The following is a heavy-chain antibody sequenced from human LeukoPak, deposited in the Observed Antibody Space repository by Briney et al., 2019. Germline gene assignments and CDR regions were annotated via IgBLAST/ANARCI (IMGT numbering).Heavy chain of an antibody. CDR2: ISYDGSNK. D-gene: IGHD1-26*01. CDR1: GFTFSSYG. V-gene: IGHV3-30*18. Sequence: GGSLRLSCAASGFTFSSYGMHWVRQAPGKGLEWVAVISYDGSNKYYADSVKGRFTISRDNSKDTLYLQMNSLRAEDAAIYYCAKAFAFVGANFFDYWGQGTLVTVSS. J-gene: IGHJ4*02. CDR3: AKAFAFVGANFFDY.